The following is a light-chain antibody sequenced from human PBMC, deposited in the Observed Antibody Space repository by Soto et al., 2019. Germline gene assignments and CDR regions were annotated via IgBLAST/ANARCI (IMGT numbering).Light chain of an antibody. CDR1: SSDVGKYSY. Sequence: QSALTQPASVSGSPGQSITISCTGTSSDVGKYSYVSWYQQHPAKAPKLMIFEVSNRPSGVSNRFSGSKSGNTASLTISGLQAEDEADDYCSSYTGSSINTVVFGGGTKVTVL. V-gene: IGLV2-14*01. J-gene: IGLJ2*01. CDR3: SSYTGSSINTVV. CDR2: EVS.